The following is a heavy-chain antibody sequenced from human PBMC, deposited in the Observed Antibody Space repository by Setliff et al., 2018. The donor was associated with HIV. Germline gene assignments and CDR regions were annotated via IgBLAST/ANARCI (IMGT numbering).Heavy chain of an antibody. CDR1: GYTFNNYG. CDR3: ARGPYRSSSTCYGPLYYYYYMDV. V-gene: IGHV1-18*01. J-gene: IGHJ6*03. CDR2: ISTYNGNT. D-gene: IGHD2-2*01. Sequence: ASVKVSCKASGYTFNNYGINWVRQAPGQGLEWMGWISTYNGNTNYAQKLQGRVTMTSEISTRTAYMEVRSLRSDDTAVYYCARGPYRSSSTCYGPLYYYYYMDVWGKGTTVTVSS.